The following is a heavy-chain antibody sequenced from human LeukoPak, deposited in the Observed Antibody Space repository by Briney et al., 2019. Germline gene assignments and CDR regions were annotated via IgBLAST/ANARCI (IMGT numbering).Heavy chain of an antibody. V-gene: IGHV4-34*01. CDR3: ARHIRNWNPDY. CDR1: GGSFSGYY. J-gene: IGHJ4*02. D-gene: IGHD1-1*01. CDR2: IYYSGST. Sequence: PSETLSLTYAVYGGSFSGYYWSWIRQPPGKGLEWIGSIYYSGSTYYNPSLKSRVTIFVDTSKNQFSLNLSSVTAADTAVYYCARHIRNWNPDYWGQGTLVTVSS.